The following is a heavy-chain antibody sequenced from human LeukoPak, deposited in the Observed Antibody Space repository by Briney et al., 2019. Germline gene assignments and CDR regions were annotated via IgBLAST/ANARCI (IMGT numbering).Heavy chain of an antibody. CDR1: GGSISSYY. D-gene: IGHD5-24*01. Sequence: SETLSLTCTVSGGSISSYYWSWIRQPAGKGLEWIGRIYTSGSTNYNPSLKSRVTMSVDTSKNQFSLKLSSVTAADTAVYYCARDSKEGRWLTPEDYWGQGTLVTVSS. V-gene: IGHV4-4*07. J-gene: IGHJ4*02. CDR3: ARDSKEGRWLTPEDY. CDR2: IYTSGST.